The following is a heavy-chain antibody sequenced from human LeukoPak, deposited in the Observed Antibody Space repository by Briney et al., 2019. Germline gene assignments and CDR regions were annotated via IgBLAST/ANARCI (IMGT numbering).Heavy chain of an antibody. V-gene: IGHV1-8*01. CDR2: MNPNSGNT. Sequence: ASVKVSCKASGYTFTSYDINWVRQATGQGLEWMGWMNPNSGNTGYAQKFQGRVAMTRNTSISTAYMELSSLRSEDTAVYYCARYSRTIESDYWGQGALVTVSS. CDR3: ARYSRTIESDY. D-gene: IGHD3-3*01. CDR1: GYTFTSYD. J-gene: IGHJ4*02.